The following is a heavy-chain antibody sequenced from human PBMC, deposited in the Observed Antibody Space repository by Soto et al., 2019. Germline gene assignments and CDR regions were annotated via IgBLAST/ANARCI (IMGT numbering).Heavy chain of an antibody. J-gene: IGHJ6*02. Sequence: SQTLSLTCAISGDSVSRNSVAWNWIRQSPSRGLEWLGRTYYRSKWYNNYAESVKSRITINPDTSKNQFSLQLNSVTPEDTAVYYCARDGRTRGQWLAPYYYYGMDVWGQGTTVTVSS. CDR1: GDSVSRNSVA. D-gene: IGHD6-19*01. CDR3: ARDGRTRGQWLAPYYYYGMDV. CDR2: TYYRSKWYN. V-gene: IGHV6-1*01.